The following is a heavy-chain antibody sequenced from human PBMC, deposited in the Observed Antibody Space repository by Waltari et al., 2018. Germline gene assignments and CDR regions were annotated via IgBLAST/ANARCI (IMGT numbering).Heavy chain of an antibody. D-gene: IGHD2-2*01. CDR2: IIPSLGTA. CDR1: GGTFSSYA. J-gene: IGHJ5*02. CDR3: ARASGFVVVPAAMYWFDP. Sequence: QVQLVQSGAEVKKPGSSVKVSCKASGGTFSSYAISWVRQAPGQGLEWMVRIIPSLGTANYAQKFQGRVTITADESTSTAYMGLISLGSEDTAVYYCARASGFVVVPAAMYWFDPWGQGTLVTVSS. V-gene: IGHV1-69*15.